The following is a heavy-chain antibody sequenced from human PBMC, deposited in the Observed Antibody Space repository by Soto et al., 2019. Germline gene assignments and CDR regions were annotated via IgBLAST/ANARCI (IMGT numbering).Heavy chain of an antibody. CDR2: ISYDGSNK. J-gene: IGHJ4*02. D-gene: IGHD5-12*01. CDR3: AKDNVEMATYYLDY. V-gene: IGHV3-30*18. Sequence: PCGSLRLSCAASGVSFSIYGMHGARQAPGKGLEWVAVISYDGSNKYYADSVKGRFTISRDNSKNTLYLQMNSLRAEDTAVYYCAKDNVEMATYYLDYLGQGTLVTVSS. CDR1: GVSFSIYG.